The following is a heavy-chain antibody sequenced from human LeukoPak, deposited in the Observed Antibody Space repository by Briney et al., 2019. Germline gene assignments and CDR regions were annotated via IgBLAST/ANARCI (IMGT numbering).Heavy chain of an antibody. J-gene: IGHJ6*02. CDR3: ARDPYSSTWSYGMDV. V-gene: IGHV3-7*05. CDR1: GFTFSSYW. CDR2: IKQDGSEE. D-gene: IGHD6-6*01. Sequence: PGGSLRLSCAASGFTFSSYWMSWVRQAPGKGLEWVANIKQDGSEEVYVDSVKGRFTISRDNAKNSLFLQMNTLRAEDTAVYYCARDPYSSTWSYGMDVWVQGTTVTVSS.